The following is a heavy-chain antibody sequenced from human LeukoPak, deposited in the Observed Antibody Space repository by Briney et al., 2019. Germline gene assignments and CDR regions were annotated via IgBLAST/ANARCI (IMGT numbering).Heavy chain of an antibody. V-gene: IGHV3-30*02. D-gene: IGHD3-22*01. Sequence: GGSLRLSCAASGFTFSSYAMHWVRQAPGKGLEWVAFLRYDGINKYYADSVKGRFTIPRDNSKNTLYLQMNSLRAEDTAVYYCAKCATYYYDSSDYYDYWGQGTLVTVSS. CDR1: GFTFSSYA. CDR2: LRYDGINK. J-gene: IGHJ4*02. CDR3: AKCATYYYDSSDYYDY.